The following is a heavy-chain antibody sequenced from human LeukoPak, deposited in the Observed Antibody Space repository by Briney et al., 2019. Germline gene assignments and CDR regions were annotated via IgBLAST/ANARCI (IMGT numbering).Heavy chain of an antibody. CDR3: AQDPEMATIMGDWFDP. CDR2: ISGSGGST. CDR1: GFTFSNSA. D-gene: IGHD5-24*01. J-gene: IGHJ5*02. Sequence: GGSLRLSCAASGFTFSNSAMNWVRQAPGKGLEGVSAISGSGGSTYYADSVKGRFTISRDNSKNTLYLQMNSLRAEDAAVYYCAQDPEMATIMGDWFDPWGQGTLVTVSS. V-gene: IGHV3-23*01.